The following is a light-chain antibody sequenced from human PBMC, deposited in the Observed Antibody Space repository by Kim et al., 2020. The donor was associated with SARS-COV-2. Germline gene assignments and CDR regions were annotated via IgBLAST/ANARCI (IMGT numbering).Light chain of an antibody. CDR1: MSNIARNA. CDR3: VAWDDAHNAWM. J-gene: IGLJ3*02. V-gene: IGLV1-44*01. CDR2: NNR. Sequence: QSVVTQPPSVSGTPGQRVIISCSGNMSNIARNAVNWYQQVPGTAPKLLIYNNRQRPSGVPDRFSGSKSGTSASLAISGLQSEDEADYFCVAWDDAHNAWMFGGGTRLTAL.